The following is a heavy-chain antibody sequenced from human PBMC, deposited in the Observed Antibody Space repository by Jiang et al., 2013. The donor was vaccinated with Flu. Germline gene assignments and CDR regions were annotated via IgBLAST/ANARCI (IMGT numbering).Heavy chain of an antibody. V-gene: IGHV4-39*01. J-gene: IGHJ4*02. CDR1: GGSISSSSYY. CDR2: IYYSGST. Sequence: GPGLVKPSETLSLTCTVSGGSISSSSYYWGWIRQPPGKGLEWIGSIYYSGSTYYNPSLKSRVTISVDTSKNQFSLKLSSVTAADTAVYYCASQGAIQDTAMIDYWGQGTLVTVSS. CDR3: ASQGAIQDTAMIDY. D-gene: IGHD5-18*01.